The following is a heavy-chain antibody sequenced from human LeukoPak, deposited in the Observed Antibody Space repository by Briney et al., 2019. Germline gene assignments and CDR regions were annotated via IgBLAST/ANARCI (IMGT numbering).Heavy chain of an antibody. CDR1: GGTFSSYA. CDR3: ARDQGYYDSSGYYTEDY. J-gene: IGHJ4*02. CDR2: IIPIFGTA. V-gene: IGHV1-69*13. Sequence: RASVKVSCKASGGTFSSYAISWVRQAPGQGLEWMGGIIPIFGTANYAQKFQGRVTITADESTSTAYMELSSLRSEDTAVYYCARDQGYYDSSGYYTEDYWGQGTLVTVSS. D-gene: IGHD3-22*01.